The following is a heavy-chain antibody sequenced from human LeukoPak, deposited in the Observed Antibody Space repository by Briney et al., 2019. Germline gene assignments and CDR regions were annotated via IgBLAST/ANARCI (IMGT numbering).Heavy chain of an antibody. CDR3: AKARSAVVEAATNY. J-gene: IGHJ4*02. CDR2: ISGSGGST. Sequence: GGSLRLSCAASGFTFSSYAMSWVRQAPGKGLEWVSAISGSGGSTYYADSVEGRFTISRDNSKNTLYLQMNSPTAEDTGVYYCAKARSAVVEAATNYWGQGTRVTVSS. CDR1: GFTFSSYA. V-gene: IGHV3-23*01. D-gene: IGHD2-15*01.